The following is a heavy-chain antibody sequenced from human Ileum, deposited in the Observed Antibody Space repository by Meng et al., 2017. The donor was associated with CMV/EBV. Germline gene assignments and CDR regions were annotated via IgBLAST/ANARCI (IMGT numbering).Heavy chain of an antibody. D-gene: IGHD6-13*01. J-gene: IGHJ4*02. CDR1: GFSFSDHW. Sequence: GESLKISCAGSGFSFSDHWMNWVRQAPGKGLEWVANIKQDGNERYYVDSVKGRFTISRDNAKNSLYLQVGSLRVEDTAVYYCARDSPHGQQLVRGIDYWGQGTWVTGSS. CDR2: IKQDGNER. V-gene: IGHV3-7*01. CDR3: ARDSPHGQQLVRGIDY.